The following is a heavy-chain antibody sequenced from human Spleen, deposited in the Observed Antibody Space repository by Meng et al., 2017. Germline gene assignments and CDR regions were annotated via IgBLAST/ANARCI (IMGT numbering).Heavy chain of an antibody. CDR2: INAVFGTT. CDR3: ARKAGNCISTTCYSLDY. J-gene: IGHJ4*02. Sequence: SVKVSCKALGGIFSNYVIDWVRQAPGQGLEWMGGINAVFGTTNYAQKFQDRVTITSDESTSTVYMELTRLTSEDTAVYFCARKAGNCISTTCYSLDYWGQGTLVTVSS. CDR1: GGIFSNYV. D-gene: IGHD2-2*01. V-gene: IGHV1-69*13.